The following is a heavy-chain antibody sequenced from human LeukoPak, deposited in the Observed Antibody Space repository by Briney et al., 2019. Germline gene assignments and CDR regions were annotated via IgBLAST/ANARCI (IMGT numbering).Heavy chain of an antibody. CDR3: AKGERAYCSSTTCYAVY. J-gene: IGHJ4*02. CDR1: GFTFSSYG. D-gene: IGHD2-2*01. Sequence: PGGSLRLSCAASGFTFSSYGMHWVRQAPGKGLEWVSFIRNDGSNKYYADSVKGRFTISRDNSKNTLDLQMNSLRAEDTAVYYCAKGERAYCSSTTCYAVYWGQGTLVTVSS. V-gene: IGHV3-30*02. CDR2: IRNDGSNK.